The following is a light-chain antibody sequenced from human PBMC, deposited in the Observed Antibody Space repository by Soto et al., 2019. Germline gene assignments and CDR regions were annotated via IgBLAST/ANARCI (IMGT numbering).Light chain of an antibody. CDR2: DAS. V-gene: IGKV3-11*01. Sequence: MDFTESGATLSLSPGRRAALACRSSQSVSAYLVWNQQKPGQAPRRLIYDASNRATGIPARFSGSGAGTDFTLTISSRVDAQVAAYNRQYRRSSSPTTFGQGTRLEI. J-gene: IGKJ5*01. CDR1: QSVSAY. CDR3: QYRRSSSPTT.